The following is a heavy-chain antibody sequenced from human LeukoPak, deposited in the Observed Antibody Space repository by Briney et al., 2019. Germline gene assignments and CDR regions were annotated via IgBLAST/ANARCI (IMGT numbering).Heavy chain of an antibody. CDR1: GFTFGDHA. V-gene: IGHV3-49*04. J-gene: IGHJ6*02. CDR3: ARGPIQLWIHNAMDV. Sequence: GRSLRLSCRGYGFTFGDHAMSWVRQAPGKGLEWVGFIRSKAYRGTTEYAASVKGRFTISRDDSTSIAYLQMNSLRIEDTAVYHCARGPIQLWIHNAMDVWGQGTTVTVSS. CDR2: IRSKAYRGTT. D-gene: IGHD5-18*01.